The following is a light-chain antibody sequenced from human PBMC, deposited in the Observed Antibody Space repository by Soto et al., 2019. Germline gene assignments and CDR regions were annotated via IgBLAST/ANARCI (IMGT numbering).Light chain of an antibody. CDR2: DAS. CDR3: QQYESVPPT. J-gene: IGKJ5*01. V-gene: IGKV1-33*01. Sequence: DIHMTQSPSSLSASVGDRVTITCQASRDIKTYLNWYHQKPEAAPRVLIYDASNLETGVPSRFTGSGSGTDFTFTISSLQPEDIGTYYCQQYESVPPTFGQGTRLEI. CDR1: RDIKTY.